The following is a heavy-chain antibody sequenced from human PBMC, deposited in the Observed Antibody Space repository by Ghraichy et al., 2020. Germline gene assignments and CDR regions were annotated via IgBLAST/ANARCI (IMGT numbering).Heavy chain of an antibody. CDR2: MNPNSGNT. J-gene: IGHJ4*02. Sequence: ASVKVSCKASGYTFTSYDINWVRQATGQGLEWMGWMNPNSGNTGYAQKFQGRVTMTRNTSISTAYMELSSLRSEDTAVYYCARPRIAARHQLDYWGQGTLVTVSS. D-gene: IGHD6-6*01. CDR1: GYTFTSYD. V-gene: IGHV1-8*01. CDR3: ARPRIAARHQLDY.